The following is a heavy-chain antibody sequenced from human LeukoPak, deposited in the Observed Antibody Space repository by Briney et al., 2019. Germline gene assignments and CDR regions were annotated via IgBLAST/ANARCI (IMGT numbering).Heavy chain of an antibody. CDR2: IWYDGSNK. CDR3: AKDSQGGYGMFDH. D-gene: IGHD5-12*01. CDR1: GFTFSSYG. Sequence: GGSLRLSCAASGFTFSSYGMHWVRQAPGKGLEWVAVIWYDGSNKHYADSVKGRFTISRDNSRNTLYLQMNSLRAEDTAVYYCAKDSQGGYGMFDHWGQGILVTVSS. J-gene: IGHJ4*02. V-gene: IGHV3-33*06.